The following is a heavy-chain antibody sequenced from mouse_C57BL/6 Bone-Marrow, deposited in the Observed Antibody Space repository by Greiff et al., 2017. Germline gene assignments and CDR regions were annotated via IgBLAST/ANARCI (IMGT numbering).Heavy chain of an antibody. CDR1: GYTFTSYR. CDR2: FNPSNGGT. Sequence: QVHVKQPGTELVKPGASVKLSCKASGYTFTSYRMHWVKQRPGQGLEWIGNFNPSNGGTNYNEKFQSKDTLTVDKSSSTAYMQLSSLTSEDSAVYYCARGARDYFWFAYWGQGTLVTVSA. D-gene: IGHD1-1*01. V-gene: IGHV1-53*01. J-gene: IGHJ3*01. CDR3: ARGARDYFWFAY.